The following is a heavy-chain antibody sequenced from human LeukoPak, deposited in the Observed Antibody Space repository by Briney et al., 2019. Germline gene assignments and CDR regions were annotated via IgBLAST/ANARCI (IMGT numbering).Heavy chain of an antibody. D-gene: IGHD3-22*01. V-gene: IGHV4-59*08. CDR3: ARHTSGYVSYFDF. J-gene: IGHJ4*02. CDR1: GGSISSLY. Sequence: KPSETLSLTCSVSGGSISSLYWSWIRQPPGKGLEWIGYIYYTGSTNYNPSLKSRVTMFVDMSKNQFSLRLSSVTAADTAVYFCARHTSGYVSYFDFWGQGTLVTVSS. CDR2: IYYTGST.